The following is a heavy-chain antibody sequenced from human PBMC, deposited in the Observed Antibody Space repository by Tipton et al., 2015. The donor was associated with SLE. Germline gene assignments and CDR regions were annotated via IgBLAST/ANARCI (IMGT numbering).Heavy chain of an antibody. CDR2: INHSGSA. V-gene: IGHV4-39*07. J-gene: IGHJ4*02. D-gene: IGHD4-17*01. Sequence: TLSLTCTVSGGSISSSSYYWGWIRQPPGKGLEWIGEINHSGSANYNPSLKSRVTISVDTSKNQFSLKLSSVTAADTAVYYCARVNYGDYVLDYWGQGTLVTVSS. CDR3: ARVNYGDYVLDY. CDR1: GGSISSSSYY.